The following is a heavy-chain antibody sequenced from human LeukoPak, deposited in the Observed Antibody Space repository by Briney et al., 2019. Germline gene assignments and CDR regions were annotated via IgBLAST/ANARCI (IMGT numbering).Heavy chain of an antibody. CDR1: GYRFTSYW. V-gene: IGHV5-51*01. CDR3: SRLSRDYCDSSADLDL. Sequence: HGESLKISCKASGYRFTSYWIGWVRQMPGKGLKWMGIIYPGDSDTRYSPSFRGQVTISADKSISTAYLQWSSLKAYDTAMYHGSRLSRDYCDSSADLDLWGQGTLVTVSS. D-gene: IGHD3-22*01. CDR2: IYPGDSDT. J-gene: IGHJ5*02.